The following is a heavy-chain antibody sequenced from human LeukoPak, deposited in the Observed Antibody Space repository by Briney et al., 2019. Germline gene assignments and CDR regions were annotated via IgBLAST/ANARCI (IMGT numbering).Heavy chain of an antibody. CDR2: IYSGGST. J-gene: IGHJ6*02. Sequence: GGSLRLSCAASGFTVSSNYMSWVRQAPGKGLEWVSVIYSGGSTYYADSVKGRFTISRDNSKNTLYLQMNSLRAEDTAVYYCASFLAYCGGDCYPGDVWGQGTTVTVSS. V-gene: IGHV3-53*01. D-gene: IGHD2-21*02. CDR1: GFTVSSNY. CDR3: ASFLAYCGGDCYPGDV.